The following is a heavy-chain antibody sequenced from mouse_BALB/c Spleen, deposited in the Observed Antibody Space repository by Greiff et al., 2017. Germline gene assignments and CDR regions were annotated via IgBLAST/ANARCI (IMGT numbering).Heavy chain of an antibody. V-gene: IGHV3-2*02. CDR3: ARHYYGSSRYFDV. CDR2: ISYSGST. D-gene: IGHD1-1*01. J-gene: IGHJ1*01. Sequence: EVKLQESGPGLVKPSQSLSLTCTVTGYSITSDYAWNWIRQFPGNKLEWMGYISYSGSTSYNPSLKSRISITRDTSKNQFFLQLNSVTTEDTATYYCARHYYGSSRYFDVWGAGTTVTVAS. CDR1: GYSITSDYA.